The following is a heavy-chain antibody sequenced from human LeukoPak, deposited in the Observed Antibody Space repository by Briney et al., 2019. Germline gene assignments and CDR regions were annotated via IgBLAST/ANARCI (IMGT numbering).Heavy chain of an antibody. CDR3: ARITGIAAAGDY. CDR1: GFTFSSNW. D-gene: IGHD6-13*01. Sequence: GGSLRLSCAASGFTFSSNWMSWVRQAPGKGLEWVANIKQDGSEKYYVDSVKGRFTISRDNAKNSLYLQMNSLRAENTAVYYCARITGIAAAGDYWGQGTLVTVSS. J-gene: IGHJ4*02. V-gene: IGHV3-7*04. CDR2: IKQDGSEK.